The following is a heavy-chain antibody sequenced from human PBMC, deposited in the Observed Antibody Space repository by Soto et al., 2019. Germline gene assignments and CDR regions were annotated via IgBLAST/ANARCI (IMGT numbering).Heavy chain of an antibody. CDR1: GGTFSSYA. CDR3: AISPQYCSGGSCYFNY. Sequence: QVQLVQSGAEVKKPGSSVKVSCKASGGTFSSYAISWVRQAPGQGLEWMGGIIPIFGTANYAQKFQGRVTITADEATSTAYMELSSLGSEDTAVYYCAISPQYCSGGSCYFNYWGQGSLVTVSS. CDR2: IIPIFGTA. D-gene: IGHD2-15*01. J-gene: IGHJ4*02. V-gene: IGHV1-69*01.